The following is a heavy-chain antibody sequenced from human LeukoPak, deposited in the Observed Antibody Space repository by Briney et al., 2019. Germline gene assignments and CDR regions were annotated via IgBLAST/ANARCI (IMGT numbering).Heavy chain of an antibody. CDR2: ISGSSSTV. Sequence: GGSLRLSCAASGFTFSSYAMSWVRQAPGKGLEWVSYISGSSSTVYYADSLKGRSTISRDNAKNLLYLQMNSLRAEDTAVYYCARTDYYRAGSYWGQGTLVTVSS. CDR1: GFTFSSYA. CDR3: ARTDYYRAGSY. J-gene: IGHJ4*02. D-gene: IGHD3-10*01. V-gene: IGHV3-48*04.